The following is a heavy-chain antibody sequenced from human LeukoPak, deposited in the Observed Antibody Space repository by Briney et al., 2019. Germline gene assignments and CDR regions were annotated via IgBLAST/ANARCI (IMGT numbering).Heavy chain of an antibody. CDR1: GGTFSSYA. CDR2: IIPIFGTA. D-gene: IGHD6-13*01. Sequence: ASVKVSCKASGGTFSSYAISWVRQAPGQGLEWMGGIIPIFGTANYAQKFQGRVTITADESTSTAYMELSSLRSEDTAVYYCARSGLAAAEFDYWGQGTLVTVSS. CDR3: ARSGLAAAEFDY. V-gene: IGHV1-69*13. J-gene: IGHJ4*02.